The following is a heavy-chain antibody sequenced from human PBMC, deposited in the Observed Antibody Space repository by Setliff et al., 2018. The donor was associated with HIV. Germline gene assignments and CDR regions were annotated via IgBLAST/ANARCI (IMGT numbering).Heavy chain of an antibody. CDR3: ARGGASSKYLDP. J-gene: IGHJ5*02. D-gene: IGHD2-15*01. CDR1: GGSISSNNYY. CDR2: IYYGGST. Sequence: PSETLSLTCTVSGGSISSNNYYWGWIRQPPGKGLEWIGSIYYGGSTFYNPSLKSRVTISVVTSKNQFSLRLTSVTAADTGVYYCARGGASSKYLDPWGQGTLVTVSS. V-gene: IGHV4-39*07.